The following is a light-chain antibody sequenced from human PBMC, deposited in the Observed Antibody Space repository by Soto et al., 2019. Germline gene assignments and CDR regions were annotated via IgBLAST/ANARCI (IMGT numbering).Light chain of an antibody. J-gene: IGKJ2*01. CDR1: QSVSSN. V-gene: IGKV3-15*01. CDR2: GAS. CDR3: QQYNKCPYT. Sequence: ELVMTQSPATLSVSPGERAALSCRASQSVSSNFAWYQQKPGQAPRLLIYGASTRATGIPARFSGSGSGTEFTLTISSLQSEDFAVYYCQQYNKCPYTFGQGTKLEIK.